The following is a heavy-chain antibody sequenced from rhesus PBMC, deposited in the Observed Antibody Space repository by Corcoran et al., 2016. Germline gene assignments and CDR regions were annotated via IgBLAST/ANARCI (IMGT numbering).Heavy chain of an antibody. V-gene: IGHV4S11*01. CDR2: IGVSTGST. CDR1: GGSISSYY. Sequence: QVQLQESGPELVKPSETLSLTCAVSGGSISSYYWSWIRQPPGKGLEWIGYIGVSTGSTNYNPPLKSRVTVSVDTSKNQLSLKLSSVTAADTAVYYCARDPTVTFGDRFDVWGPGVLVTVSS. CDR3: ARDPTVTFGDRFDV. D-gene: IGHD4-23*01. J-gene: IGHJ5-1*01.